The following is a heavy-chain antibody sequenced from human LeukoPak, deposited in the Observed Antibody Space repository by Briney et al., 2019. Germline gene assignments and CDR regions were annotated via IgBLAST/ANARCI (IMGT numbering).Heavy chain of an antibody. CDR2: ISGSGGST. CDR1: GFTFSSYA. CDR3: AKGGRLRLGELSSYYFDY. V-gene: IGHV3-23*01. J-gene: IGHJ4*02. D-gene: IGHD3-16*02. Sequence: GGSLRLSCAASGFTFSSYAMSWVRRAPGKGLEWVSAISGSGGSTYYADSVKGRFTISRDNSKNTLYLQMNSLRAEDTAVYYCAKGGRLRLGELSSYYFDYWGQGTLVTVSS.